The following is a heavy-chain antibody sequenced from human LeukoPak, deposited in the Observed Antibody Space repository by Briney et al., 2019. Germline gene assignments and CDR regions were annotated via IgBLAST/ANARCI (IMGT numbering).Heavy chain of an antibody. CDR2: IYYRVTS. CDR3: ARAVGGDGSGSL. CDR1: GFTFGDYA. V-gene: IGHV4-59*01. Sequence: GSLRLSCTASGFTFGDYAMSWIRQPPGKGLEWIGYIYYRVTSDYNPSLKSRVTMSVDMSTRQISLKLSSVTAADTAVYYCARAVGGDGSGSLWGPGTLVTVSS. J-gene: IGHJ4*02. D-gene: IGHD3-10*01.